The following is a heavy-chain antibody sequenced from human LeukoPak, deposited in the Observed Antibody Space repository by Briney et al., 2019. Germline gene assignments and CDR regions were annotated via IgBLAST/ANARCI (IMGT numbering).Heavy chain of an antibody. CDR3: ARDSYCSSTSCYAFDY. D-gene: IGHD2-2*01. Sequence: SVKVSCKASGGTFSSYAISWVRQAPGQGLEWMGGIIPIFGTANYAQKFQGRVTITADESTSTAYMELSSLRSEGTAVYYCARDSYCSSTSCYAFDYWGQGTLVTVSS. V-gene: IGHV1-69*13. CDR2: IIPIFGTA. J-gene: IGHJ4*02. CDR1: GGTFSSYA.